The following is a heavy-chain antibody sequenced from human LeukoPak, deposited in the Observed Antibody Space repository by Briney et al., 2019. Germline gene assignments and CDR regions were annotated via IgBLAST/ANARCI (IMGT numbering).Heavy chain of an antibody. Sequence: PGGSLRLSCVDSGFTFSNYAMNWVRQAPGKGLEWVSAISGSGGNTYYADSVKGRLTISRDNSRNTLFLQITSLRAEDTAVYYCAKAGGLDHYYYMDVWGKGTTVTVSS. J-gene: IGHJ6*03. V-gene: IGHV3-23*01. CDR1: GFTFSNYA. CDR3: AKAGGLDHYYYMDV. CDR2: ISGSGGNT.